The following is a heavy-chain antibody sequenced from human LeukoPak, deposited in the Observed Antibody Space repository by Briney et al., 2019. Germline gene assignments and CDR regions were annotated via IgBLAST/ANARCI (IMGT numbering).Heavy chain of an antibody. CDR3: ASGRQLGY. CDR1: GFAFSNYW. J-gene: IGHJ4*02. Sequence: GGSLRLSCAAAGFAFSNYWMSWVRQAPGKGLEWVANIKEDGSEKYYVDSVKGRFTISRDNARNSLYLQMNSLRAEDTAVYYCASGRQLGYWGQGTLVTVSS. D-gene: IGHD6-13*01. V-gene: IGHV3-7*01. CDR2: IKEDGSEK.